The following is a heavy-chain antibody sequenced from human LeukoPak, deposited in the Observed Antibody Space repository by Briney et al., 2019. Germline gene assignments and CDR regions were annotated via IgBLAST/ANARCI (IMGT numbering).Heavy chain of an antibody. CDR2: INPNSGGT. Sequence: ASVKVSCKASGYTFTSYYMHWVRQAPGQGLEWMGWINPNSGGTNYAQKFQGRVTMTRDTSISTAYMELSRLRSDDTAVYYCAREQWLVGGVDCWGQGTLVTVSS. CDR3: AREQWLVGGVDC. D-gene: IGHD6-19*01. V-gene: IGHV1-2*02. CDR1: GYTFTSYY. J-gene: IGHJ4*02.